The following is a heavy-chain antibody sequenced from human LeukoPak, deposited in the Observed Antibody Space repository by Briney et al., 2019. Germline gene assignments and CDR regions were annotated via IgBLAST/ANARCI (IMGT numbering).Heavy chain of an antibody. CDR2: IYYSGST. CDR3: ARATRYCSSTSCPDAFDI. J-gene: IGHJ3*02. D-gene: IGHD2-2*01. V-gene: IGHV4-61*01. Sequence: PSETLSLICTVSGGSISSSSYYWSWIRQPPGKGLEWIGYIYYSGSTNYNPSLKSRVTISVDTSKNQFSLKLSSVTAADTAVYYCARATRYCSSTSCPDAFDIWGQGTMVTVSS. CDR1: GGSISSSSYY.